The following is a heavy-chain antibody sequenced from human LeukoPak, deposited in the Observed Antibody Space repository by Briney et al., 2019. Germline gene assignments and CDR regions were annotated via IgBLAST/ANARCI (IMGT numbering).Heavy chain of an antibody. Sequence: PSETLSLTCTVSGGSISSSSYYWGWIRQPPGKGLEWIGSIYYSGSSYYNPSLKSRVTISVDTSKNQFSLKLSSVTAADTAVYYCVRVTTVTTVYFDYWGQGTLVTVSS. V-gene: IGHV4-39*01. CDR3: VRVTTVTTVYFDY. D-gene: IGHD4-11*01. CDR1: GGSISSSSYY. CDR2: IYYSGSS. J-gene: IGHJ4*02.